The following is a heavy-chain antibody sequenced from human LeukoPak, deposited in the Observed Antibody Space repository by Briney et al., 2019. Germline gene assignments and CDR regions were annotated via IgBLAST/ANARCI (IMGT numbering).Heavy chain of an antibody. V-gene: IGHV3-48*03. J-gene: IGHJ4*02. D-gene: IGHD1-26*01. Sequence: GGSLRLSCAASGFTFSSYEMNWVRQAPGKGLEWVSYISSSGSTIYYADSVKGRFTISRDNAKNSLYLQMNSLRAEDTAVYYCARVLSGSYRVAYFDYWGQGTLVTVSS. CDR1: GFTFSSYE. CDR3: ARVLSGSYRVAYFDY. CDR2: ISSSGSTI.